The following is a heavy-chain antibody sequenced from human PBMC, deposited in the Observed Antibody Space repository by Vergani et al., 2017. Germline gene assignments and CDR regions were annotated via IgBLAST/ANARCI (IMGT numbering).Heavy chain of an antibody. D-gene: IGHD1-14*01. Sequence: QGQLVESGGGLVKPGGSLRLSCAASRFDFSDYYMSWIRQAPGKGLEWISYISNSGNTINYADSVKGRFIVSRDNAKKSLYLQMNSLRVEDTAVYYCARPFTGSFDYWGQGTLVTVSS. J-gene: IGHJ4*02. CDR1: RFDFSDYY. CDR2: ISNSGNTI. V-gene: IGHV3-11*04. CDR3: ARPFTGSFDY.